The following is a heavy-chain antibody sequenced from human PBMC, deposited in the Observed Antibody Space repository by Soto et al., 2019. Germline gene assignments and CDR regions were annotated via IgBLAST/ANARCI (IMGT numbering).Heavy chain of an antibody. D-gene: IGHD2-15*01. CDR2: INAGNGNT. J-gene: IGHJ4*02. Sequence: QVQLVQSGAEEKKPGASVKVSCKASGYTFTSYAMHWVRQAPGQRLEWMGWINAGNGNTKYSQKFQGRVTITRDTSASTAYMELSSLRSEDTAVYYGARGGGYCSGRSCYGSDFDYWGQGTLGTVSS. V-gene: IGHV1-3*05. CDR3: ARGGGYCSGRSCYGSDFDY. CDR1: GYTFTSYA.